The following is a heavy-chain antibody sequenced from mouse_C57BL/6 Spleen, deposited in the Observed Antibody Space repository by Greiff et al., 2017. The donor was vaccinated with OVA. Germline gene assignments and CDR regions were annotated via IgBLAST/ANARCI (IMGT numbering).Heavy chain of an antibody. CDR3: ARDYYGSSGGFDY. D-gene: IGHD1-1*01. J-gene: IGHJ2*01. CDR2: ISYDGSN. CDR1: GYSITSGYY. Sequence: EVKVEESGPGLVKPSQSLSLTCSVTGYSITSGYYWNWIRQFPGNKLEWMGYISYDGSNNYNPSLKNRITITRDTSKNQFFLKLNSVTTEDTATYYCARDYYGSSGGFDYWGQGTTLTVSS. V-gene: IGHV3-6*01.